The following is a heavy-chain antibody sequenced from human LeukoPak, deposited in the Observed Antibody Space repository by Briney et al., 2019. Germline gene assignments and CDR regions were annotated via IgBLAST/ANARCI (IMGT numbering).Heavy chain of an antibody. D-gene: IGHD5-12*01. CDR3: ARDTGQWLDFDY. CDR1: GGTFSSYA. CDR2: IIPILGIA. Sequence: GASVKVSCKASGGTFSSYAISWVRQAPGQGLEWMGRIIPILGIANYAQKFQGRVTITADKSTSTAYMELSSLRSEDTAVYYCARDTGQWLDFDYWGQGTLVTVSS. V-gene: IGHV1-69*04. J-gene: IGHJ4*02.